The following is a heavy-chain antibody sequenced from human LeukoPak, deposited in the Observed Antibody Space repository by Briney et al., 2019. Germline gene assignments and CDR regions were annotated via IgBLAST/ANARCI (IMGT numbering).Heavy chain of an antibody. Sequence: ASVKVSCKASGYTFTVYYMHWVRQAPGQGLEWMGWINPDSGGTNFAQKFQGRVTMTRDTSISTAYMELSRLRSDDTAVYYCAREGGNSPIRELDYWGQGTLVTVSS. CDR2: INPDSGGT. CDR3: AREGGNSPIRELDY. J-gene: IGHJ4*02. V-gene: IGHV1-2*02. D-gene: IGHD5-18*01. CDR1: GYTFTVYY.